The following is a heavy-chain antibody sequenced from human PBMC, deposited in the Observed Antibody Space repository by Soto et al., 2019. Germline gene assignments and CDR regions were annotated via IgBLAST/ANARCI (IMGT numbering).Heavy chain of an antibody. D-gene: IGHD6-13*01. CDR1: GFPFSSYA. V-gene: IGHV3-23*01. J-gene: IGHJ4*02. Sequence: EVQLLESGGGLVQPGGSRRLSCEAYGFPFSSYAWSWVRQAPGKGLGWVSAISGSGGSTYYADSVKGRFTISRDNSKNTLYLQMNSLRAEDTAVYYCAKENGYSSSWFEFDYWGQGTLVTVSS. CDR3: AKENGYSSSWFEFDY. CDR2: ISGSGGST.